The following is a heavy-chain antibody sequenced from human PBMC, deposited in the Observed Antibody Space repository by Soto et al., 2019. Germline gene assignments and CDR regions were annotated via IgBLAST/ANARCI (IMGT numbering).Heavy chain of an antibody. Sequence: ASVKVSCKASGYTFTGYYMHWVRQAPGQGLEGMGWINPNSGGTNYAQKFQGWVTMTRDTSISTAYMELSRLRSDDTAVYYCARGGEYSSSRYYYYYMDVWGKGTTVTVSS. CDR3: ARGGEYSSSRYYYYYMDV. CDR2: INPNSGGT. CDR1: GYTFTGYY. V-gene: IGHV1-2*04. D-gene: IGHD6-6*01. J-gene: IGHJ6*03.